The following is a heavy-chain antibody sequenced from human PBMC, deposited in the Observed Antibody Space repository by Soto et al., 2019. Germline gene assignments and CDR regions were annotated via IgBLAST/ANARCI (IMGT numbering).Heavy chain of an antibody. CDR1: GFTVSNKF. CDR2: INYAGVT. Sequence: ELQLVESGGGLVQPGGSLRLSCAASGFTVSNKFMTWVRQAPGRGLEWVSLINYAGVTSYADSVKGRFTISRDNSKNTLYLHMNSLRDEDTAVYYCARDGLDWNGEKCFGIPMDVWGNGATVTVSS. V-gene: IGHV3-66*01. CDR3: ARDGLDWNGEKCFGIPMDV. D-gene: IGHD1-1*01. J-gene: IGHJ6*03.